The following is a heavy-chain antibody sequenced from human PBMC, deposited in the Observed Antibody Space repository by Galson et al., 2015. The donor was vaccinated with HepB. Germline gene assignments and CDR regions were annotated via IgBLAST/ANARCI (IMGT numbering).Heavy chain of an antibody. CDR3: ARGQRNTIFGVVITSGAFDI. CDR1: GFTFSSYD. J-gene: IGHJ3*02. CDR2: IGTAGDT. Sequence: SLRLSCAASGFTFSSYDMHWVRQATGKGLEWVSAIGTAGDTYFPGSVKGRFTISRENAKNSLYLQMNSLRAGDTAVYYCARGQRNTIFGVVITSGAFDIWGQGTMVTVSS. V-gene: IGHV3-13*01. D-gene: IGHD3-3*01.